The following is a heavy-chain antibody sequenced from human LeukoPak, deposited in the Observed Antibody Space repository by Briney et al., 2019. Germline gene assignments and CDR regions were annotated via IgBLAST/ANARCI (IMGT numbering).Heavy chain of an antibody. D-gene: IGHD2-2*01. CDR1: GYNHNTYG. CDR3: VRLPLGYCSSTSCLD. Sequence: ASVKVSRMSSGYNHNTYGISWVRQAPGQGIEWMGWISSSTGNTKYAQKLRDRVTRTTDTSTSTAYLYLRNLRSDDTAVYYGVRLPLGYCSSTSCLDWGQGTLVTVSS. J-gene: IGHJ4*02. CDR2: ISSSTGNT. V-gene: IGHV1-18*01.